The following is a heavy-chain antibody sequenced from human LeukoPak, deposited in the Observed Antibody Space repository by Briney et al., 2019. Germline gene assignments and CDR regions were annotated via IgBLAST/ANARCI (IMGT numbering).Heavy chain of an antibody. Sequence: GGSLRLSCAASGFNFTISAMSWVRQAPGKGLEWVSDISGSGGNTYYADSVKGRFTISRDNSKNTLYLQMNSLRAEDTAIYYCAKNGDRGAYCTGGTCYPYFYYYMDVWGKGTTVTI. CDR3: AKNGDRGAYCTGGTCYPYFYYYMDV. V-gene: IGHV3-23*01. CDR1: GFNFTISA. D-gene: IGHD2-15*01. J-gene: IGHJ6*03. CDR2: ISGSGGNT.